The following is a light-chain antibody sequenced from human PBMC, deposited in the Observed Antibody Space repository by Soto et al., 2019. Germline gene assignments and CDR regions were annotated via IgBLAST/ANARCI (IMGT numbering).Light chain of an antibody. V-gene: IGLV1-40*01. Sequence: QSVLTQPPSVSGAPGQRVTISCTGSSSNIGAGYDVHWYQHLPGTAPKLLIYAINNRPSGVPDRFSGSRSGTSASLAITGLQDEDEADYYCQSYDSGLSVVVFGGGTKLTVL. CDR1: SSNIGAGYD. CDR2: AIN. CDR3: QSYDSGLSVVV. J-gene: IGLJ2*01.